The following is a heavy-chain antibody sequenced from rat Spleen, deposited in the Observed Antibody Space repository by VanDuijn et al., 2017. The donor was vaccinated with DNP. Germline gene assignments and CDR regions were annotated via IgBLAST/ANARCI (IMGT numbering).Heavy chain of an antibody. J-gene: IGHJ2*01. D-gene: IGHD1-4*01. V-gene: IGHV5-7*01. Sequence: EVQLMESGGGLVQPGRSLKISCAASGFTFSDYNMAWVRQAPKKGLEWVATISYDGSSTYYRDSVKGRFTISRDNAKSTLYLQMDSLRSEDTATYYCARLPGYTGFDYWGQGVMVTVSS. CDR2: ISYDGSST. CDR3: ARLPGYTGFDY. CDR1: GFTFSDYN.